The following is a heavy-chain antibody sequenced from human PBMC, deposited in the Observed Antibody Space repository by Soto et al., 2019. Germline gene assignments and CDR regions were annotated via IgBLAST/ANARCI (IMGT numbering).Heavy chain of an antibody. D-gene: IGHD1-26*01. J-gene: IGHJ4*02. CDR2: IPSDGRDV. V-gene: IGHV3-74*01. CDR1: GFNFRDFW. Sequence: LRLSCEASGFNFRDFWMHWVRQPPGKGPEWVSNIPSDGRDVSYADSVRGRFTISRDDARNALYLQMSDLRVEDTAIYYCTRDDSGLGIDYWGQGTQVTVSS. CDR3: TRDDSGLGIDY.